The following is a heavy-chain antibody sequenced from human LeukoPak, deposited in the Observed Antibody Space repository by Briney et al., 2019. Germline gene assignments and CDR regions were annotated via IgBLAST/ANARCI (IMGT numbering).Heavy chain of an antibody. CDR3: ARGSNYYYSMDV. V-gene: IGHV4-39*01. Sequence: SETLSLTCTVSGGSISNNNDFWGWIRQPPGKGLEWIGSIYYTGRTLYNPSLKSRVAVSLDTSKNQFSLRLTSVTAADTAVYYCARGSNYYYSMDVWSKGTTVTVSS. J-gene: IGHJ6*04. CDR1: GGSISNNNDF. CDR2: IYYTGRT. D-gene: IGHD3/OR15-3a*01.